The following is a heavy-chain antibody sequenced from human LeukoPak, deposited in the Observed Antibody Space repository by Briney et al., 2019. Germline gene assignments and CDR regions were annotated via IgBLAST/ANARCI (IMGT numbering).Heavy chain of an antibody. J-gene: IGHJ4*02. CDR3: ARDSPPAVPRQAGRDHTSGYFDY. CDR1: GYTFTGYY. D-gene: IGHD1-1*01. V-gene: IGHV1-2*02. Sequence: GASVKVSCKASGYTFTGYYMHWVRQAPGQGLEWMGWINPNSGGTNYAQKFQGRVTMTRDTSISTAYMELSRLRSDDTAVYYCARDSPPAVPRQAGRDHTSGYFDYWGQGTLVTVSS. CDR2: INPNSGGT.